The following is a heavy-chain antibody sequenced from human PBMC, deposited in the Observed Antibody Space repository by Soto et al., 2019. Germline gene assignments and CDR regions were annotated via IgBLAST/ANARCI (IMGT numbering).Heavy chain of an antibody. CDR1: GGSISSGGYY. D-gene: IGHD2-15*01. V-gene: IGHV4-31*03. Sequence: PSETLSLTCTVSGGSISSGGYYWSWTRQHPGKGLEWIGYIYYSGSTYYNPSLKSRVTISVDTSKNQFSLKLSSVTAADTAVYYCARASILGYCSGGSCYSFFDYWGQGTLVTVSS. J-gene: IGHJ4*02. CDR2: IYYSGST. CDR3: ARASILGYCSGGSCYSFFDY.